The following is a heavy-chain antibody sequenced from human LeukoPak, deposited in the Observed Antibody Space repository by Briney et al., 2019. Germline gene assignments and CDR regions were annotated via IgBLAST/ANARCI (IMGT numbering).Heavy chain of an antibody. V-gene: IGHV3-49*04. J-gene: IGHJ1*01. Sequence: GGSLRLSCATSGFTFGDYAMTWVRQSPGKGLEWVGFIRNEAYGMTAEYAGSVRGRFSISRDDSKSIAYLQMNSLRAEDTAVYYCARLQWLVAPSFQHWGQGTLVTVSS. CDR3: ARLQWLVAPSFQH. CDR2: IRNEAYGMTA. CDR1: GFTFGDYA. D-gene: IGHD6-19*01.